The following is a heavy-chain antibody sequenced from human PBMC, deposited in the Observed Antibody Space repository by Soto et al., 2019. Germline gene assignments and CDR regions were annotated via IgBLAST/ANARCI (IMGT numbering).Heavy chain of an antibody. V-gene: IGHV3-21*01. D-gene: IGHD2-2*01. J-gene: IGHJ3*02. CDR3: ARDDGLSSTNVKAFDI. CDR1: GFTFSRYY. CDR2: ISTTSTYT. Sequence: GGSLRLSCAASGFTFSRYYMNWVRQAPEKGLEWVSSISTTSTYTHYADSLKGRFTISRDNAKKLLYLQMDSLRAEDTAVYYCARDDGLSSTNVKAFDIWGQGTKVTVSS.